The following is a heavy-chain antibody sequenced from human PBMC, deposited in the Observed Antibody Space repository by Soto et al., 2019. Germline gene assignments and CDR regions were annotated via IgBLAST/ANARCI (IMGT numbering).Heavy chain of an antibody. D-gene: IGHD3-3*01. CDR1: GGSISSSSYY. CDR2: IYYSGST. J-gene: IGHJ6*02. Sequence: KPSETLSLTCTVSGGSISSSSYYWGWIRQPPGKGLEWIGSIYYSGSTYYNPSLKSRVTISVDTSKNQFSLKLSSVTAADTAVYYCERQIHGGTYYDFWSGSDYYYYGMDVWGQGTTVTVSS. CDR3: ERQIHGGTYYDFWSGSDYYYYGMDV. V-gene: IGHV4-39*01.